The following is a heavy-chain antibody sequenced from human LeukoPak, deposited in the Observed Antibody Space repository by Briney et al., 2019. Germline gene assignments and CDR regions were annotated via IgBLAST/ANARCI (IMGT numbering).Heavy chain of an antibody. J-gene: IGHJ4*02. D-gene: IGHD2-21*02. CDR2: INPSGGST. CDR1: GYTLTSDG. CDR3: ARVAAPYCGGDCYYYYFDY. Sequence: GASVKVSCKASGYTLTSDGMNWVRQAPGQGLEWMGIINPSGGSTSYAQKFQGRVTMTRDMSTSTVYMELSSLRSEDTAVYYCARVAAPYCGGDCYYYYFDYWGQGTLVTVSS. V-gene: IGHV1-46*01.